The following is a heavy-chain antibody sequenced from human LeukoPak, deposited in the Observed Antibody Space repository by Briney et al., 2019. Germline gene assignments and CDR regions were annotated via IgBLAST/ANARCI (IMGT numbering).Heavy chain of an antibody. CDR1: GFTFRSYA. Sequence: PGGSLRLSCAASGFTFRSYAMSWVRQAPGKGLEWVSSISGTSSYRYYAESVKGRFSISRDDATNSVYLQMNSLRVEDTAVYYCARDASPYDSINWFDPWGQGTLVTVSS. J-gene: IGHJ5*02. V-gene: IGHV3-21*01. D-gene: IGHD3-3*01. CDR3: ARDASPYDSINWFDP. CDR2: ISGTSSYR.